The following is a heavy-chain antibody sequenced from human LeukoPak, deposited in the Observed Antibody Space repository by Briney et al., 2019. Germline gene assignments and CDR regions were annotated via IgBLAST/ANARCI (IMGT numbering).Heavy chain of an antibody. CDR3: ARVAASTSIDS. Sequence: SETLSLTCTVSAYSIGSGYFWGWIRQPPGKGPEWIGSIFHSGSVYYNPSLQSRVTISVDTSTNRFSLKLTSVTAADTALYYCARVAASTSIDSWGQGTLVTVSS. D-gene: IGHD2-15*01. CDR2: IFHSGSV. V-gene: IGHV4-38-2*02. CDR1: AYSIGSGYF. J-gene: IGHJ4*02.